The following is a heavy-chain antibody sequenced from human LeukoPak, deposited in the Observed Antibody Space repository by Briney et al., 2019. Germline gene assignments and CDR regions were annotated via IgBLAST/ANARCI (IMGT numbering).Heavy chain of an antibody. D-gene: IGHD1-26*01. Sequence: PLETLSLTCTVSVGSIRSYYWSWIRQPPGKGLEWIGYIYYSGSTNYNPSLKSRVTISVDTSKNQFSLKLSSVTAADTAVYYCARVGRIRELLWFDYWGQGTLVTVSS. J-gene: IGHJ4*02. V-gene: IGHV4-59*08. CDR1: VGSIRSYY. CDR2: IYYSGST. CDR3: ARVGRIRELLWFDY.